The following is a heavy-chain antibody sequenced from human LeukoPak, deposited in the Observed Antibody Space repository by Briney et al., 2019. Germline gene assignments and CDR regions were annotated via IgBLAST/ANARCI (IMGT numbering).Heavy chain of an antibody. CDR2: IYYSGST. J-gene: IGHJ4*02. CDR1: GGSISSYY. D-gene: IGHD3-3*01. V-gene: IGHV4-59*01. CDR3: AREGVADEY. Sequence: PSETLSLTCTVSGGSISSYYWSWIRQPPGKGLEWIGYIYYSGSTNYNPSLKSRVTISVDTSKNQFSLKLSSVTAADTAVYYRAREGVADEYWGQGTLVTVSS.